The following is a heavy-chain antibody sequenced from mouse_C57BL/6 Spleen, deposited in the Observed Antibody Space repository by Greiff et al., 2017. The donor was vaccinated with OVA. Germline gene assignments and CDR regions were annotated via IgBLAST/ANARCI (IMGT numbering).Heavy chain of an antibody. CDR3: ARRGDGHDDY. CDR2: ISSGGSYT. Sequence: EVKVVESGGDLVKPGGSLKLSCAASGFTFSSYGMSWVRQTPDKRLEWVATISSGGSYTYYPDSVKGRFTISRDNAKDSLYLQMSRLKSEDTAMYYCARRGDGHDDYWGQGTTLTVSS. J-gene: IGHJ2*01. CDR1: GFTFSSYG. D-gene: IGHD2-2*01. V-gene: IGHV5-6*02.